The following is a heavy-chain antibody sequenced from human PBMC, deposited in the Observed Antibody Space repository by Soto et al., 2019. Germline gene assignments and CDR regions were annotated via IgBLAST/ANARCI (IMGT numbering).Heavy chain of an antibody. CDR3: AKGFSTGLYVDS. J-gene: IGHJ5*01. D-gene: IGHD6-19*01. V-gene: IGHV4-61*01. Sequence: QVQLQESGPGLVKPSGTLSLTCSVSGDSVTSDSYYWTWIRQPPGKTLEWVGFILYSGGTSSNPSLRSRLCMLVDTCKNQFSKRLTSVTAADTGVYFWAKGFSTGLYVDSWGRGAQVTVSS. CDR2: ILYSGGT. CDR1: GDSVTSDSYY.